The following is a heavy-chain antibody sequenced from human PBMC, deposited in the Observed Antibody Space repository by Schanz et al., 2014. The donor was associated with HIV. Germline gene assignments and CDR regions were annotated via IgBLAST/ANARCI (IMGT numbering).Heavy chain of an antibody. CDR2: ISSSSGYI. V-gene: IGHV3-21*01. J-gene: IGHJ4*02. Sequence: VQLVESGGRLVKPGESLTLSCITSGSPLSGYSMNWVRQAPGKGLEWVSSISSSSGYIRYADSVRGRFTISRDNAKNSLYLQMNSLSVEDTAVYYCANSDRITFGGAIDCWGQGTLVTVSS. CDR1: GSPLSGYS. CDR3: ANSDRITFGGAIDC. D-gene: IGHD3-16*01.